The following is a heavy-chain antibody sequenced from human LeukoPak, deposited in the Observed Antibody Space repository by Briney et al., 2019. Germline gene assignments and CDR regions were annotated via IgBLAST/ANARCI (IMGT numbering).Heavy chain of an antibody. CDR3: ARGRRRYCSGGSCYFFDP. D-gene: IGHD2-15*01. CDR1: GGSISSSSYY. CDR2: IYYSGST. J-gene: IGHJ5*02. V-gene: IGHV4-39*07. Sequence: SETLSLTCTVSGGSISSSSYYWGWIRQPPGKGLEWIGSIYYSGSTYYNPSLKSRVTISVDTSKNQFSLKLSSVTAADTAVYYCARGRRRYCSGGSCYFFDPWGQGTLVTVSS.